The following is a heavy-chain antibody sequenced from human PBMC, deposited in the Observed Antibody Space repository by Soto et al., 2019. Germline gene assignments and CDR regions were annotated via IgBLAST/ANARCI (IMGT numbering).Heavy chain of an antibody. Sequence: HPGGSLRLSGAAPGSTFGDSAMHWVGQASGKGLEWIGRIRNRTNNYATTFIASVRGRFTISRDDSKNTVYPQMNRLRIDDTAVYYCAVAVAGPTAIGYWGQGT. CDR2: IRNRTNNYAT. CDR1: GSTFGDSA. J-gene: IGHJ4*02. V-gene: IGHV3-73*01. CDR3: AVAVAGPTAIGY. D-gene: IGHD6-19*01.